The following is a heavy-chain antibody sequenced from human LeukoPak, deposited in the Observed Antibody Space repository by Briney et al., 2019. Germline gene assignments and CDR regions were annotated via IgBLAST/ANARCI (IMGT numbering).Heavy chain of an antibody. Sequence: SETLSLTCTVSGGSISSYYWSWIRQPPGKGLEWIGYIYYSGSTNYNPSLKSRVTISVDTSKNQFSLKPSSVTAADTAVYYCARDDSSGYYWRAYGMDVWGQGTTVTVSS. CDR2: IYYSGST. J-gene: IGHJ6*02. V-gene: IGHV4-59*01. D-gene: IGHD3-22*01. CDR3: ARDDSSGYYWRAYGMDV. CDR1: GGSISSYY.